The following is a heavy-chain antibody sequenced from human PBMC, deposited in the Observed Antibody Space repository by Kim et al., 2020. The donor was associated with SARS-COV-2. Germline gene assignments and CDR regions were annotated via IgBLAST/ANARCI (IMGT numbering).Heavy chain of an antibody. V-gene: IGHV1-18*04. CDR2: ISARDGNT. CDR1: GYMFTSYG. Sequence: ASGKVSCKACGYMFTSYGFSWVRQAPGQGLEWLGWISARDGNTKYGKKVKGRVIMTTDTSTNTAYMELWSLRSDDTAMYYCARGAYGDVSFDYWGQVTLV. J-gene: IGHJ4*02. CDR3: ARGAYGDVSFDY. D-gene: IGHD4-17*01.